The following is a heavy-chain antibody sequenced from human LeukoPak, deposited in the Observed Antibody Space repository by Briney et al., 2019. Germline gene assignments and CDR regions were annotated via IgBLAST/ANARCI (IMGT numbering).Heavy chain of an antibody. CDR3: AREGLERRTDAHNDY. V-gene: IGHV3-7*01. CDR1: GFDLSTYE. D-gene: IGHD1-1*01. J-gene: IGHJ4*02. Sequence: PGGSLRLSCAASGFDLSTYEMNRVRQAPGKGLEWVANIKQDGSEKYYVDSVKGRFTISRDNAKNSLYLQMNSLRAEDTAVYYCAREGLERRTDAHNDYWGQGTLVTVSS. CDR2: IKQDGSEK.